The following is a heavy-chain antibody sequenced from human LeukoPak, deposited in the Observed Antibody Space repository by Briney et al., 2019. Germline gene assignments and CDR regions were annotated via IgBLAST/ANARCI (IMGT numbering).Heavy chain of an antibody. Sequence: ASVKVSCKASGYTFTGYYMHWVRQAPGQGLEWMGWINPDTGATDIAQKFQGRVAMTRDTTISAAYMELSRLRSDDTAVYFCTRDHCSYINCYEDYYYGMDVWGQGTTVTVSS. CDR2: INPDTGAT. CDR1: GYTFTGYY. D-gene: IGHD2-15*01. CDR3: TRDHCSYINCYEDYYYGMDV. J-gene: IGHJ6*02. V-gene: IGHV1-2*02.